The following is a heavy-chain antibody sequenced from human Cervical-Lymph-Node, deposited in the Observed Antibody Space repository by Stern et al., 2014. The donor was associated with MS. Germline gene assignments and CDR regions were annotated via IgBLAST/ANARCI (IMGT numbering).Heavy chain of an antibody. CDR3: ASSYSGWDNPYHFYGMDV. CDR1: GDTLSRYA. CDR2: IIPISGQE. D-gene: IGHD6-19*01. Sequence: VQLVESGAEVKKPGSSVKVSCKASGDTLSRYAISWVRQAPGQGLQWMGGIIPISGQENDAQKVQGRGKLNADESTRSAYMELSSLRSEDAAVYYCASSYSGWDNPYHFYGMDVWGQGTTVTVSS. J-gene: IGHJ6*02. V-gene: IGHV1-69*01.